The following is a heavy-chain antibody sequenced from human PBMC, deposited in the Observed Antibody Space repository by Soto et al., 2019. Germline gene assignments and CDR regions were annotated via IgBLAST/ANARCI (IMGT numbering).Heavy chain of an antibody. CDR1: GFTFSSYG. D-gene: IGHD4-17*01. Sequence: QVQLVESGGGVVQPGRSLRLSCAASGFTFSSYGMHWVRQAPGKGLEWVAVIWYDGSNKYYADSVEGRFTISRDNSKNTLYLQMNSLRAEDTAVYYCARDDGDYAPHYGMDVWGQGTTVTVSS. V-gene: IGHV3-33*01. J-gene: IGHJ6*02. CDR2: IWYDGSNK. CDR3: ARDDGDYAPHYGMDV.